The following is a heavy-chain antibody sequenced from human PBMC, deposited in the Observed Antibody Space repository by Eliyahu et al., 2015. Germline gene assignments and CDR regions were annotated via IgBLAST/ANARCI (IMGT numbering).Heavy chain of an antibody. J-gene: IGHJ3*02. D-gene: IGHD1-7*01. V-gene: IGHV3-11*06. Sequence: QVQLVESGGGLVKPGGSLRLSCAASGFTFSDYYMSWIRQAPGKGLEWVSYISSSSSYTNYADSVKGRFTISRDNAKNSLYLQMNSLRAEDTAVYYCARETVELDAFDIWGQGTMVTVSS. CDR2: ISSSSSYT. CDR1: GFTFSDYY. CDR3: ARETVELDAFDI.